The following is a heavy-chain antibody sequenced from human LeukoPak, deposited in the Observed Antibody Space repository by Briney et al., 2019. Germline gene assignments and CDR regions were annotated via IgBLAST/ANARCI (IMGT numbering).Heavy chain of an antibody. CDR1: GGSISSSSYY. CDR3: ARGYSSSWTPWVYYFDY. V-gene: IGHV4-39*07. J-gene: IGHJ4*02. CDR2: IYYSGST. Sequence: PSETLSLTCTVSGGSISSSSYYWGWIRQPPGKGLEWIGSIYYSGSTYYNPSLKSRVTISVDTSKNQFSLKLSSVTAADTAVYYCARGYSSSWTPWVYYFDYWGQGTLVTVSS. D-gene: IGHD6-13*01.